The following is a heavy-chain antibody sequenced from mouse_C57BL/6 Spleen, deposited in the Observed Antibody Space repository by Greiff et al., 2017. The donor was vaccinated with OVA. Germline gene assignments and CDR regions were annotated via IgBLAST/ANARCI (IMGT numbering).Heavy chain of an antibody. CDR2: INYDGSST. V-gene: IGHV5-16*01. CDR1: GFTFSDYY. Sequence: EVMLVESEGGLVQPGSSMKLSCTASGFTFSDYYMAWVRQVPEKGLEWVANINYDGSSTYYLDSLKSRFIISRDNAKNILYLQMSSLKSEDTATYYCARDGYYGMDYWGQGTSVTVSS. J-gene: IGHJ4*01. CDR3: ARDGYYGMDY.